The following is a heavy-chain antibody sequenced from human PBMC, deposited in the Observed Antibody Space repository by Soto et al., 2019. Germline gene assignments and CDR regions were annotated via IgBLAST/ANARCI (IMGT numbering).Heavy chain of an antibody. J-gene: IGHJ2*01. D-gene: IGHD3-22*01. Sequence: QVQLVQSGAEVKKPGASVKVSCKASGYTFTSYDINWVRQATGQGLEWMGWMNPKSGNTGYAQKFQGRVTMTRNTSISTAYMELSRLRSEDTAVYYCAREDGNYDKEGPNWYFDLWGRCTLVTVSS. CDR2: MNPKSGNT. V-gene: IGHV1-8*01. CDR1: GYTFTSYD. CDR3: AREDGNYDKEGPNWYFDL.